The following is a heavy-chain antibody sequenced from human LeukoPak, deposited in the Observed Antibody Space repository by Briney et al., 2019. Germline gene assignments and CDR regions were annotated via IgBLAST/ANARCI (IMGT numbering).Heavy chain of an antibody. Sequence: PGGALRLFCSASGFTVSNHYISWVRQAPGQGLEWVSVIYSGGSTFYADSVKGRFTISRDNSKNTLYLQMNSLRAEDTAVYYCARDDGVKAFDIWGQGTMVTVSS. CDR2: IYSGGST. CDR3: ARDDGVKAFDI. D-gene: IGHD5-24*01. V-gene: IGHV3-53*01. CDR1: GFTVSNHY. J-gene: IGHJ3*02.